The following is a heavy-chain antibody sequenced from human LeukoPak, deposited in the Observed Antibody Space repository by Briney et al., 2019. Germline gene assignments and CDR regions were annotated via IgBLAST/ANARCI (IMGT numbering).Heavy chain of an antibody. CDR1: GFPFSSYA. V-gene: IGHV3-23*01. Sequence: GSLRLSCAASGFPFSSYAMSWVRQAPGKGLEWVSAISGSGGSTYYADSVKGRFTISRDNSKNTLYLQMNSLRAEDTAVYYCGRCYYDSSGSKGGLDYWGQGTLVTVSS. CDR2: ISGSGGST. D-gene: IGHD3-22*01. CDR3: GRCYYDSSGSKGGLDY. J-gene: IGHJ4*02.